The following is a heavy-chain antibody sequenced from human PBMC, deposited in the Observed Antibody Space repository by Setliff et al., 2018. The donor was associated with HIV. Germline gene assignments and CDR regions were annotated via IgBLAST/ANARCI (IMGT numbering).Heavy chain of an antibody. CDR1: GFTFSSYE. CDR2: ISSSGSTI. V-gene: IGHV3-48*03. CDR3: ARGHPPSLVFGVVIPCDY. D-gene: IGHD3-3*01. Sequence: GGSLRLSCAASGFTFSSYEMNWVRQAPGKGLEWVSYISSSGSTIHYADSVKGRFTISRDNAKNSLYLQMNSLRAEDTAVYYCARGHPPSLVFGVVIPCDYWGQGTLVTVSS. J-gene: IGHJ4*02.